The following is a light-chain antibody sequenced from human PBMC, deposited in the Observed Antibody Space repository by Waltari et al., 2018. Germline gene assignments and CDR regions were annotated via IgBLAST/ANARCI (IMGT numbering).Light chain of an antibody. V-gene: IGKV1-9*01. J-gene: IGKJ5*01. CDR1: PGISSY. Sequence: IQLTQSPSPLSASVGDSVNITSRASPGISSYLAWYQQKPGKAPNLLTYASATWQSGVPSRFSGSGSRTDFTLTSSSLQPEDFATYYCQQLNSYLTFGQGTRL. CDR2: ASA. CDR3: QQLNSYLT.